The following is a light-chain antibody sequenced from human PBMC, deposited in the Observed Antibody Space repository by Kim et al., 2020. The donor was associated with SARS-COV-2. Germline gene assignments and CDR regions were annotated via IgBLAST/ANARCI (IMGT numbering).Light chain of an antibody. CDR3: QAWDSSTVV. CDR2: QDN. Sequence: SYELTQPPSVSVSPGQTASITCSGDKLGDKYACWYQQKPGQSPVLVIYQDNKRPSGIPERFSGSNSGNTATLTISGTQAMDEADYYCQAWDSSTVVSGGG. J-gene: IGLJ2*01. V-gene: IGLV3-1*01. CDR1: KLGDKY.